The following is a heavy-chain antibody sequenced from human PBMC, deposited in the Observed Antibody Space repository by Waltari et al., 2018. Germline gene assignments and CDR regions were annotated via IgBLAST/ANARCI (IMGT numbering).Heavy chain of an antibody. CDR1: GGTFSSYA. J-gene: IGHJ3*02. CDR3: AGHESVITGTPEAFDI. V-gene: IGHV1-69*08. D-gene: IGHD1-20*01. Sequence: QVQLVQSGAEVKKPGSSVKVSCKASGGTFSSYAISWVRQAPGQGLEWMGRIIPIFGTANYAQKFQGRVTITADKSTSTAYMELSSLRSEDTAVYYCAGHESVITGTPEAFDIWGQGTMVTVSS. CDR2: IIPIFGTA.